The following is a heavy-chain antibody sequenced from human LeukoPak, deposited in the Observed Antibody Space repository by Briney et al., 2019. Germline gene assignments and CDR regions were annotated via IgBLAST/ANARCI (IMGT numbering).Heavy chain of an antibody. J-gene: IGHJ4*02. CDR1: GFTFSSYG. Sequence: GGSLRLSCAASGFTFSSYGMHWVRQAPGKGLEWVAVISYDGSNKYYADSVKGRFTISRDNSKNTLYLQMNSLRAEHTAVYYCAKDQEWELHETTGLDYWGQGTLVTVSS. D-gene: IGHD1-26*01. V-gene: IGHV3-30*18. CDR3: AKDQEWELHETTGLDY. CDR2: ISYDGSNK.